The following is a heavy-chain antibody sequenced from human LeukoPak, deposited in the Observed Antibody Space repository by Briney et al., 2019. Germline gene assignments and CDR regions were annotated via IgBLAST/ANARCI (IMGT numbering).Heavy chain of an antibody. Sequence: ASVKVSCKASGYSFTDYYMHWVRQAPGQGLEWVGIISPSGGSTSYAQKFQGRVTMTRDTSTSTVYMELSSLRSEDTAVYYCARGTTAPFDPWGQGTLVTVSS. CDR3: ARGTTAPFDP. J-gene: IGHJ5*02. CDR1: GYSFTDYY. V-gene: IGHV1-46*01. D-gene: IGHD4-11*01. CDR2: ISPSGGST.